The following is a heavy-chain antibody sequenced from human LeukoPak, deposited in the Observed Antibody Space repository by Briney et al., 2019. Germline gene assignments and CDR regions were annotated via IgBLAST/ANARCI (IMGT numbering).Heavy chain of an antibody. CDR2: IYYSGST. J-gene: IGHJ6*03. Sequence: PSETLSLTCTVSGGSISSYYWSWIRQPPGKGLEWIGYIYYSGSTHYNPSLKSRVTISVDTSKNQFSLKLSSVTAADTAVYYCARQVWFGVYYYYHMDVWGKGTTVTISS. CDR3: ARQVWFGVYYYYHMDV. CDR1: GGSISSYY. D-gene: IGHD3-10*01. V-gene: IGHV4-59*08.